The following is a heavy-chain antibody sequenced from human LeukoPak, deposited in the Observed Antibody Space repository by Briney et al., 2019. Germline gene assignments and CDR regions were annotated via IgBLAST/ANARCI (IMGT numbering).Heavy chain of an antibody. CDR1: GYTFTSYG. CDR3: ARDRERDDYGDWGWFDP. CDR2: ISAYNGNT. J-gene: IGHJ5*02. D-gene: IGHD4-17*01. Sequence: ASVTVSCKASGYTFTSYGISWVRQAPGQGLEWMGWISAYNGNTNYAQKLQGRVTMTTDTSTTTAYMELRSLRSDDTAVYYCARDRERDDYGDWGWFDPWGQGNLVTVSS. V-gene: IGHV1-18*01.